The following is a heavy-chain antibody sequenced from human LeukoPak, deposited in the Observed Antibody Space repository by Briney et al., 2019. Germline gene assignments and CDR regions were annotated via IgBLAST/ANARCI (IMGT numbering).Heavy chain of an antibody. Sequence: GGSLRLSCGASGDTFRTYAMSWVRQAPGQGLEWVSGISGRGGSKYYADSVKGRSTISRDNSNNTLYLHMNSLRAEDTAVYYCAKGGCDHLISYGMDVWGQGTTVTVSS. CDR3: AKGGCDHLISYGMDV. D-gene: IGHD1-14*01. CDR2: ISGRGGSK. V-gene: IGHV3-23*01. J-gene: IGHJ6*02. CDR1: GDTFRTYA.